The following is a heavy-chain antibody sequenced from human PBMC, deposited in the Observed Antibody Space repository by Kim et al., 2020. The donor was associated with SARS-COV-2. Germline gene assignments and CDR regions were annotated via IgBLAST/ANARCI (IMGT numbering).Heavy chain of an antibody. D-gene: IGHD4-17*01. CDR2: ISYDGSNK. CDR1: GFTFSSYG. J-gene: IGHJ4*02. CDR3: AKVWGGDGDSADFDY. V-gene: IGHV3-30*18. Sequence: GGSLRLSCAASGFTFSSYGMHWVRQAPGKGLEWVAVISYDGSNKYYADSVKGRFTISRDNSKNTLYLQMNSLRAEDTAVYYCAKVWGGDGDSADFDYWGQGTLVTVSS.